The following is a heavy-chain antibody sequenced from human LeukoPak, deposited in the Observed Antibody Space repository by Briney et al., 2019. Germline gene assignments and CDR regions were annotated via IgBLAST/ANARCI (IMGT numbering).Heavy chain of an antibody. CDR1: RYSFNIQG. Sequence: ASVKVSCKASRYSFNIQGMNWVRQAPGQGLEWMGWINTDSGNPTYAQGFTGRFVFSLDSAVSTAYLQISNLMPEDTGKYYCVKEILRFDLWGQGTMVTVSS. J-gene: IGHJ3*01. CDR3: VKEILRFDL. CDR2: INTDSGNP. V-gene: IGHV7-4-1*02.